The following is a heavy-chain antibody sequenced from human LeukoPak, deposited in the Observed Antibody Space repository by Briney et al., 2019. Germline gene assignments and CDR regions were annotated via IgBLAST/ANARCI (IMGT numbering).Heavy chain of an antibody. V-gene: IGHV3-23*01. J-gene: IGHJ4*02. Sequence: GGSLRLSCAASGFTFSNYAMSWVRQTPEKGLEWVSAISGSADDTYYAASVKGRFTVSRDNSKNTLYLQMNSLRAEDTAVYYCAKGGGSGSYRNLYYFDYWGQGTLVTVSS. CDR3: AKGGGSGSYRNLYYFDY. CDR2: ISGSADDT. CDR1: GFTFSNYA. D-gene: IGHD3-10*01.